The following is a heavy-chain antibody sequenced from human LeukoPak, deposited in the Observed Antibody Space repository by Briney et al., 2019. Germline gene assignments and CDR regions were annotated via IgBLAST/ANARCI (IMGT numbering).Heavy chain of an antibody. CDR2: INHSGST. Sequence: KSSETLSLTCAVYGGSFSGYYWSWIRQPPGKGLEWIGEINHSGSTNYNPSLKSRVTISVDTSKNQFSLKLSSVTAADTAVYYCARTVRGVIFTPHNWFDPWGQGTLVTVSS. V-gene: IGHV4-34*01. CDR3: ARTVRGVIFTPHNWFDP. J-gene: IGHJ5*02. D-gene: IGHD3-10*01. CDR1: GGSFSGYY.